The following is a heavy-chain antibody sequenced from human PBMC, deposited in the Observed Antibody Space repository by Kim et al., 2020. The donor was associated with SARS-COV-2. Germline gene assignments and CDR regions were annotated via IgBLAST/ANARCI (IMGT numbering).Heavy chain of an antibody. CDR2: T. J-gene: IGHJ4*02. Sequence: TKYSQKFQGRVTITRDTSASTAYMELSSLRSEDTAVYYCARSHWEHYFDYWGQGTLVTVSS. CDR3: ARSHWEHYFDY. D-gene: IGHD1-26*01. V-gene: IGHV1-3*01.